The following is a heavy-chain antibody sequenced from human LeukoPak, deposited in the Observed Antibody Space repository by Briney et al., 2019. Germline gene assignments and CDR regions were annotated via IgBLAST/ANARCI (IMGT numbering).Heavy chain of an antibody. CDR1: GGSISSSSYY. Sequence: SETLSLTCTVSGGSISSSSYYWGWIRQPPGKGLEWIGSIYYSGSTYYNPSLKSRVTISVDTSKNQFSLKLSSVTAADTAVYYCARLTGGEWRLQYPTSTGFDYWGQGTLVTVSS. J-gene: IGHJ4*02. CDR3: ARLTGGEWRLQYPTSTGFDY. V-gene: IGHV4-39*01. CDR2: IYYSGST. D-gene: IGHD4-11*01.